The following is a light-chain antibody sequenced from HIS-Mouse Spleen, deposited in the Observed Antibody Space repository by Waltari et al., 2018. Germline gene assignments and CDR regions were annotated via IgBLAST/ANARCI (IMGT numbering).Light chain of an antibody. V-gene: IGLV3-21*03. Sequence: SYVLTQPPSVSVAPGKTARITCGGNNIGSKSVHWYQQKPGQAPWLVVYDESDRPSGIPERFSGSNSGNTATLTISRVEAGDEADYYCQVWDSSSDHYVFGTGTKVTVL. J-gene: IGLJ1*01. CDR3: QVWDSSSDHYV. CDR2: DES. CDR1: NIGSKS.